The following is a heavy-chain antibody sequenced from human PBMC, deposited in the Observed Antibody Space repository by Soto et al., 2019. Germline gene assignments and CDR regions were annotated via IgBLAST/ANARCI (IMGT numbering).Heavy chain of an antibody. D-gene: IGHD3-22*01. Sequence: PSETLSLTCTVSGGSISSGDYYWSWIRQPPGKGLEWIGYIYYSGSTYYNPSLKSRVTISVDTTKTQFSLKLSSVPAADTAVYYCASVTTYYYDSSGAYYFDYWGQGTLVTVSS. CDR3: ASVTTYYYDSSGAYYFDY. J-gene: IGHJ4*02. CDR1: GGSISSGDYY. CDR2: IYYSGST. V-gene: IGHV4-30-4*01.